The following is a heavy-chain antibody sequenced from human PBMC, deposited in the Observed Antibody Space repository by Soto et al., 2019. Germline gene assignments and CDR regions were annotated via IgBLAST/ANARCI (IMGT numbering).Heavy chain of an antibody. CDR1: GFALTTYT. D-gene: IGHD1-26*01. V-gene: IGHV3-21*01. Sequence: LRLSCVASGFALTTYTMNWVRQGPGTGLEWVSSINGRSNYKYYSDSVKGRFTVSRDNAQNSLFLQMSRLGPEDTAVYYCVREDGVVGASSAFDSWGQGTLVTVSS. CDR3: VREDGVVGASSAFDS. CDR2: INGRSNYK. J-gene: IGHJ4*02.